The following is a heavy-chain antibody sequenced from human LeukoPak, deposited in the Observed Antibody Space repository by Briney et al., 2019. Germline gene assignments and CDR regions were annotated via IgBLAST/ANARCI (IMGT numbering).Heavy chain of an antibody. J-gene: IGHJ3*02. Sequence: GESLKISCKASGYSFTSYWIGWVRQMPEKGLERMGIIFPGDSDTRYSPSFQGQVTISADKSISTAYLQWSSLKASDTAMYYCARERSSGYYTEDAFDIWGQGTMVTVSS. CDR2: IFPGDSDT. D-gene: IGHD3-22*01. V-gene: IGHV5-51*01. CDR1: GYSFTSYW. CDR3: ARERSSGYYTEDAFDI.